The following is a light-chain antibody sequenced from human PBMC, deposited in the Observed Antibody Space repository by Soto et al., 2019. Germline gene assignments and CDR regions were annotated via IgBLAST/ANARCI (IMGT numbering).Light chain of an antibody. J-gene: IGKJ4*01. CDR2: DAS. V-gene: IGKV1-13*02. CDR1: QDMGSA. CDR3: QQCNGFPLT. Sequence: IQLTQSPSSLSASVGDRVTITCREGQDMGSALAWYQQRPGKAPKLLLYDASNLEAGGPSRFSGSGSGTDFTRTITSLRPEDFATYYCQQCNGFPLTFGGGTKVQIK.